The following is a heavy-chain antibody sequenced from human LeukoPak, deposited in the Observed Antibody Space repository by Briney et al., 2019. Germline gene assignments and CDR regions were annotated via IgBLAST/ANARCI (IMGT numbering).Heavy chain of an antibody. CDR3: ARERGGDAFDI. CDR2: IWYDEDAK. J-gene: IGHJ3*02. D-gene: IGHD2-15*01. Sequence: GGSLRLSCAASGFTFSDCHIHWVRKAPGKGLDWVALIWYDEDAKFYADSVKGRFTISRDNSKDTLYLQMNSLGVEDTAVYYCARERGGDAFDIWGQGTMVTVSS. V-gene: IGHV3-33*01. CDR1: GFTFSDCH.